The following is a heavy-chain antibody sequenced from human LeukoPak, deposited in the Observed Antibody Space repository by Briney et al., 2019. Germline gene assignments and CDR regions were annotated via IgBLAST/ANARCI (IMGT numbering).Heavy chain of an antibody. CDR3: TRGVHTVVVTAPFDF. CDR1: GFDFTNYE. CDR2: INSGGGNI. Sequence: GSLRLSCAASGFDFTNYEMNWVRQAPGKGLEWVSYINSGGGNIYYADFVKGRFTISRDNTKNSVYLQMNSLRAEDTAVYYCTRGVHTVVVTAPFDFWGRGTLVTVSS. D-gene: IGHD2-21*02. V-gene: IGHV3-48*03. J-gene: IGHJ4*02.